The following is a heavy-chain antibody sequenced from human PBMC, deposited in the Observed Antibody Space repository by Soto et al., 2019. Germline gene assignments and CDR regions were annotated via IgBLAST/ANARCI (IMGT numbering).Heavy chain of an antibody. CDR1: GGSFSGHS. D-gene: IGHD3-22*01. V-gene: IGHV4-34*01. CDR2: INHSGRV. CDR3: SARAYDTNGYYRFEP. Sequence: SETLSLTCVVYGGSFSGHSWTWIRQSPGKGLEWIGDINHSGRVNYSPSLKSRVTISLDTSKNQFSLTLSAVTAADTAMYYCSARAYDTNGYYRFEPWGQGTRFTVAS. J-gene: IGHJ5*01.